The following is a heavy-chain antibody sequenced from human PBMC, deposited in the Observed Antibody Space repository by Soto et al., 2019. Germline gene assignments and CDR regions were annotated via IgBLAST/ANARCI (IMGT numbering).Heavy chain of an antibody. Sequence: LSLTCTVSRGSISRGDYYWSWIRQPPAKGLRWIGYIYYRGSTYYNPSLKNRVTISVDTSKNQFSLKLSSVTAADTAVYYCARTLFRLWFGEDNWFDPWGQGTLVTVSS. D-gene: IGHD3-10*01. CDR2: IYYRGST. V-gene: IGHV4-30-4*01. CDR1: RGSISRGDYY. J-gene: IGHJ5*02. CDR3: ARTLFRLWFGEDNWFDP.